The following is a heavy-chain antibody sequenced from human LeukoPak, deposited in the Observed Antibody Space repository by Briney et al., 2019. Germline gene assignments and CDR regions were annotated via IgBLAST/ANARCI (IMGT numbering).Heavy chain of an antibody. CDR1: DGSTTGYY. CDR3: ARVGGRDQLLLYPGSDY. J-gene: IGHJ4*02. Sequence: SETLSLTCSVSDGSTTGYYWSWIRQPPGKGLEWIAYVYYTGRTLYNPSLKSRVTISVDTSKNQFSLKLSSVTAADTAVYYCARVGGRDQLLLYPGSDYWGQGTLVTVSS. CDR2: VYYTGRT. D-gene: IGHD2-2*02. V-gene: IGHV4-59*08.